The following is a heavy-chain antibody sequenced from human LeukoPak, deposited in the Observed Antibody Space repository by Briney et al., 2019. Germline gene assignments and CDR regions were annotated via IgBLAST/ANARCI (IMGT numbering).Heavy chain of an antibody. D-gene: IGHD1-26*01. CDR1: GYTFTSYD. V-gene: IGHV1-8*01. Sequence: ASVKVSCTASGYTFTSYDINWVRQATGQGLEWMGWMNPNSGNTGYAQKFQGRVTMTRNTSISTAYMELSSLRSEDTAVYYCARVVVGATIPHYWGQGTLVTVSS. J-gene: IGHJ4*02. CDR3: ARVVVGATIPHY. CDR2: MNPNSGNT.